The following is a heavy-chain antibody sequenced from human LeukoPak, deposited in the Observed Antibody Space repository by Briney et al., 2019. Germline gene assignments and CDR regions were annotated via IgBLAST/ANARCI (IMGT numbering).Heavy chain of an antibody. CDR2: IKQDGSVI. CDR1: GFNFNAAW. J-gene: IGHJ4*02. Sequence: GGSLRLSCAASGFNFNAAWMSWVRQAPGKGLEWVANIKQDGSVIYYVDSVKGRFTISRDNAKNSVYLQMNSLRAEDTAVYYCARIGYSSSAFDYWGQGTLVTVSS. V-gene: IGHV3-7*01. CDR3: ARIGYSSSAFDY. D-gene: IGHD6-13*01.